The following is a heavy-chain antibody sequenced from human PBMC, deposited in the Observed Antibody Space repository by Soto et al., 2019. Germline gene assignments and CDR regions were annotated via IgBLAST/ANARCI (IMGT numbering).Heavy chain of an antibody. V-gene: IGHV6-1*01. CDR2: TYYRSKWYN. CDR3: AREEILTAYNLFDP. Sequence: SQTLSLPFAISVDSVSSNSSSWNWIRPSPSRGLEWLGRTYYRSKWYNDYALSLKGRVTINPDTSKNQFSLQLSSVTPEDTAVYFCAREEILTAYNLFDPWGQGTLVTVSS. J-gene: IGHJ5*02. CDR1: VDSVSSNSSS. D-gene: IGHD5-18*01.